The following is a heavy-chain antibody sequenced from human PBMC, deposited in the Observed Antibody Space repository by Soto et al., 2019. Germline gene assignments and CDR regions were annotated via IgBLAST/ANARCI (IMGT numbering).Heavy chain of an antibody. D-gene: IGHD2-15*01. Sequence: HPGGSLRLSCAASGFTLSRYAMHWVRQAPGKGLEYVSAISSNGGSTYYANSVKGRFTISRDNSKNTLYLQMGSLRAEDMAVYYCARGVVVVAATYGMDVWGQGTTVTVSS. CDR3: ARGVVVVAATYGMDV. CDR1: GFTLSRYA. V-gene: IGHV3-64*01. CDR2: ISSNGGST. J-gene: IGHJ6*02.